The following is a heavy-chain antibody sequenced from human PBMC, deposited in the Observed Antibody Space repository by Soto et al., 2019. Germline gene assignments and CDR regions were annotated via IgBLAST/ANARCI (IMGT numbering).Heavy chain of an antibody. Sequence: SETLSLTCAVSGGSISSSNWWSWVRQPPGKGLEWIGEIYHSGSTNYNPSLKSRVTISVDKSKNQFSLKLSSVTAADTAVYYCARSTYSGYDPHFDYWGQGTLVTVSS. CDR3: ARSTYSGYDPHFDY. CDR1: GGSISSSNW. CDR2: IYHSGST. D-gene: IGHD5-12*01. V-gene: IGHV4-4*02. J-gene: IGHJ4*02.